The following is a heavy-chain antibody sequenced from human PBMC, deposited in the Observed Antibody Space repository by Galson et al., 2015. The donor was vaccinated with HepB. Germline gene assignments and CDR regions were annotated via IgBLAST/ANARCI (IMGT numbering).Heavy chain of an antibody. Sequence: QVQLQESGPGLVKPSETLSLTCTVSGGSISSYYWSWIRQPPGKGLQWIGYIYYSGSTNYTPSLKSRVTISVDTSKNHFSLRLNSVTAADTAVYDCGRGGSSYYSHVDYWGQGTLVTVSS. CDR1: GGSISSYY. CDR3: GRGGSSYYSHVDY. J-gene: IGHJ4*02. V-gene: IGHV4-59*08. D-gene: IGHD3-3*01. CDR2: IYYSGST.